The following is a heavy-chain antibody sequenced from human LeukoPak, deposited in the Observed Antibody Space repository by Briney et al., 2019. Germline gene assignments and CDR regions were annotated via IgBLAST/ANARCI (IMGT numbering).Heavy chain of an antibody. Sequence: SETLSLTCTVSGGSISSYYWSWIRQPPGKGLEWIGYIYYSGSTNYNPSLKSRVTISVDTSKNQFSLKLSSVTAADTAVYYCARLRENYGGYDYYYYGMDVWGQGTTVTVSS. CDR1: GGSISSYY. CDR3: ARLRENYGGYDYYYYGMDV. V-gene: IGHV4-59*01. J-gene: IGHJ6*02. CDR2: IYYSGST. D-gene: IGHD4-17*01.